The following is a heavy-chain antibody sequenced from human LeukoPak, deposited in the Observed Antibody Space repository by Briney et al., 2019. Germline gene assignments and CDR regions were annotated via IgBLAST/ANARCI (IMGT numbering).Heavy chain of an antibody. Sequence: SETLSLTCAVSGGSISSSNWWSWVRQPPGKGLEWIGEISHSGSTNSNPSLESRVTISVDKSKNQFSLELTSVTAADTAVYFCARHSVGVALPLFDHWGQGNPVTVSS. J-gene: IGHJ4*02. D-gene: IGHD1-26*01. CDR3: ARHSVGVALPLFDH. CDR1: GGSISSSNW. V-gene: IGHV4-4*02. CDR2: ISHSGST.